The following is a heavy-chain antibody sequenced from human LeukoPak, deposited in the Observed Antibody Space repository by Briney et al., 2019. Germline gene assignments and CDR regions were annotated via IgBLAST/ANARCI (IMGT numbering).Heavy chain of an antibody. CDR3: AKGINGGNYLDY. J-gene: IGHJ4*02. CDR2: IRSDGSSK. Sequence: GGSLRLSCAASGFIFSTHAINWVRQAPGKGLEWVACIRSDGSSKYYADSVQGRFIISRDNSKNTVYVQMNSLRREDTAVYYCAKGINGGNYLDYWGQGTLVIVSS. D-gene: IGHD4-23*01. V-gene: IGHV3-30*02. CDR1: GFIFSTHA.